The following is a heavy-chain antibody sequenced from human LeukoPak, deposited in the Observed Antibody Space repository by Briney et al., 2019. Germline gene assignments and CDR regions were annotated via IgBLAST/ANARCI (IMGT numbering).Heavy chain of an antibody. CDR3: AREDDSWGPNNLDL. V-gene: IGHV3-48*02. D-gene: IGHD3-3*01. CDR2: IYTSSSTM. CDR1: AFTFSDYS. J-gene: IGHJ3*01. Sequence: GGSLRLTCAASAFTFSDYSKNWVRQAPGKGLEWISYIYTSSSTMYYADSVMGRFTISRDNAKESLYLQMNSLRDEDTAVYYCAREDDSWGPNNLDLWGQGTMVTVSS.